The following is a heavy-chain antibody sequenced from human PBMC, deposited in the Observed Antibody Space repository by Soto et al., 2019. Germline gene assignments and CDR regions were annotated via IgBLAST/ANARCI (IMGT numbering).Heavy chain of an antibody. CDR2: ISGSGVNT. CDR1: GFTFSSYT. CDR3: ANPVAAAGTNY. Sequence: EVQLLESGGGLVQPGGSLRLSCAASGFTFSSYTMSWVRQAPGKGLEWVSAISGSGVNTYYADSVKGRFTISRDNSKNTLYLQMNSLRAEDTAVYYCANPVAAAGTNYWGQGTLVTVSS. J-gene: IGHJ4*02. D-gene: IGHD6-13*01. V-gene: IGHV3-23*01.